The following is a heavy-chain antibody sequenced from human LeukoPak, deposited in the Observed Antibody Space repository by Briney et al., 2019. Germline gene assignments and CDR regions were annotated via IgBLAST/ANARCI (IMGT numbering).Heavy chain of an antibody. V-gene: IGHV4-39*07. CDR2: IYYSGST. D-gene: IGHD1-26*01. J-gene: IGHJ4*02. CDR3: AREGGDFDY. CDR1: GGSISSSSYY. Sequence: PSETLSLTCTVSGGSISSSSYYWGWIRQPPGKGLEWIGSIYYSGSTYYNPSLKSRVTISVDTSKNQFSLKLSSVTAADTAVYYCAREGGDFDYWGQGTLVTVSS.